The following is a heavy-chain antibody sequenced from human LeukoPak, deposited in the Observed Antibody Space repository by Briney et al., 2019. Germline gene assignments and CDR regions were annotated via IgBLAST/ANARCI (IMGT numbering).Heavy chain of an antibody. Sequence: XSLTXXXXXGSFXXXYWSWIRQXPGKGLEWIGEINHSGSTNYNPSLKSRVTISVDTSKNQFSLKLSSVTAADTAVYYCARVDYYDSSGYSIHFDYWGQGTLVTVSS. CDR2: INHSGST. D-gene: IGHD3-22*01. J-gene: IGHJ4*02. CDR1: XGSFXXXY. CDR3: ARVDYYDSSGYSIHFDY. V-gene: IGHV4-34*01.